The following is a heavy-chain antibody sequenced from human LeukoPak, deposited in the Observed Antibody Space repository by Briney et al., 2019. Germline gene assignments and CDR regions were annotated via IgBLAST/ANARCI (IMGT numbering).Heavy chain of an antibody. CDR2: ISAYNGNT. Sequence: RASVKVSCKASGYTFTSYGMSWVRQAPGQGLEWMGWISAYNGNTNYAQKLQGRVTMTTDTSTSTAYMELRSLRSDDTAVYYCARGLKLSSSGWYYYYYGMDVWGQGTTVTVSS. J-gene: IGHJ6*02. CDR1: GYTFTSYG. D-gene: IGHD6-19*01. V-gene: IGHV1-18*01. CDR3: ARGLKLSSSGWYYYYYGMDV.